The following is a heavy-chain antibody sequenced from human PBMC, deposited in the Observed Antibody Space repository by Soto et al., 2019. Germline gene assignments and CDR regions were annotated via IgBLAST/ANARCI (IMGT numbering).Heavy chain of an antibody. V-gene: IGHV3-74*01. Sequence: PGGSLRLSCAASGFTFSSYWMHWVRQAPGKGLVWVSRINSDGSSTSYADSVKGRFTISRDNAKNTLYLQMNSLRAEDTAVYYCATVYSGYGPFGYWGQGTLVTVSS. CDR2: INSDGSST. J-gene: IGHJ4*02. CDR1: GFTFSSYW. CDR3: ATVYSGYGPFGY. D-gene: IGHD5-12*01.